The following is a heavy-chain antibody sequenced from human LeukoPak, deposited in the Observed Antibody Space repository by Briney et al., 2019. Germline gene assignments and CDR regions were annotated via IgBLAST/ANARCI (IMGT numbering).Heavy chain of an antibody. J-gene: IGHJ6*02. D-gene: IGHD6-19*01. Sequence: GRSLRLSCAASGFTFSSYWMSWVRQAPGKGLEWVANIKQDGSEKYYVDSVRGRFTISRDNAQNSLYLQMNSLRAEDTAVYYCASSVAVEYYYGMDVWGQGTTVTVSS. CDR1: GFTFSSYW. V-gene: IGHV3-7*01. CDR2: IKQDGSEK. CDR3: ASSVAVEYYYGMDV.